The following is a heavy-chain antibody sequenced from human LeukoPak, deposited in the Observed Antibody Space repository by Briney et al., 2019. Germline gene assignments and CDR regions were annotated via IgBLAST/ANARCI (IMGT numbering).Heavy chain of an antibody. CDR1: GYTFTSYY. CDR2: INPSGGST. V-gene: IGHV1-46*01. D-gene: IGHD1-14*01. J-gene: IGHJ3*02. CDR3: ARPGSSSHYRNHAFDI. Sequence: VASVKVSCKASGYTFTSYYMHWVRQAPGQGLEWMGIINPSGGSTSYAQKFQGRVTMTRDTSTSTVYMELSSLRSEDTAVYYCARPGSSSHYRNHAFDIWGQGTMVTVSS.